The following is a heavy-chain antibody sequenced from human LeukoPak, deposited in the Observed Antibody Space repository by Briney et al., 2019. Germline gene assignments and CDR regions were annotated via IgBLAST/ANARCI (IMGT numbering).Heavy chain of an antibody. CDR2: IIPISGTT. J-gene: IGHJ5*02. D-gene: IGHD1-26*01. Sequence: SVKVSCKASGYTFTSYGISWVRQAPGQGLEWMGKIIPISGTTNYAQKFQGRVTFTADESTSTAYMELSSLRSEDTALYYCARKLRLGGNWFDPWGQGTLVTVSS. CDR1: GYTFTSYG. V-gene: IGHV1-69*13. CDR3: ARKLRLGGNWFDP.